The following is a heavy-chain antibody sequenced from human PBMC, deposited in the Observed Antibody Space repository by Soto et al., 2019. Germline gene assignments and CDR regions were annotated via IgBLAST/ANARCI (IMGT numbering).Heavy chain of an antibody. CDR1: GYTFTSYG. CDR2: ISAYNGNT. Sequence: QVQLVQSGAEVKKPGASVKVSCKASGYTFTSYGISWVRQAPGQGLEWMGWISAYNGNTNYAQKLQGRVTMTTDTSTSTAYMELRSLRSDDTAGYYCARGFLAPYCGGDCQSFDYWGQGTLVTVSS. V-gene: IGHV1-18*01. J-gene: IGHJ4*02. CDR3: ARGFLAPYCGGDCQSFDY. D-gene: IGHD2-21*02.